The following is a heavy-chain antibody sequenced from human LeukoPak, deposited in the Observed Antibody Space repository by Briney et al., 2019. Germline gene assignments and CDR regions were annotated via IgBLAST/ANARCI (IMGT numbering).Heavy chain of an antibody. CDR3: ARILRSGSYYGPFDY. J-gene: IGHJ4*02. CDR2: ISSSSSTI. V-gene: IGHV3-48*01. CDR1: GFTFSSYS. Sequence: GGSLRLSCAASGFTFSSYSMNWVRQAPGKGLEWVSYISSSSSTIYYADSVKGRFTISRDNAKNSLYLQMNSLRAEDTAVYYCARILRSGSYYGPFDYWGQGTLVTVSS. D-gene: IGHD3-10*02.